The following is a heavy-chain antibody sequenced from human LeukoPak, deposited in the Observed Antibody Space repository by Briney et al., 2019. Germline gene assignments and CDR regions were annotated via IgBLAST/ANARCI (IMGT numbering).Heavy chain of an antibody. V-gene: IGHV3-23*01. CDR3: AKRGYCISTSCYGYPLHFDY. J-gene: IGHJ4*02. Sequence: PGGSLRLSCAASGFTFSSYAMSWVRQAPGKGLEWVSTVSGSGDNTYYGDPVKGRFTISRDNSKNTLYLQMNSLTAEDTAVYYCAKRGYCISTSCYGYPLHFDYWGQGTLVTVSS. D-gene: IGHD2-2*01. CDR2: VSGSGDNT. CDR1: GFTFSSYA.